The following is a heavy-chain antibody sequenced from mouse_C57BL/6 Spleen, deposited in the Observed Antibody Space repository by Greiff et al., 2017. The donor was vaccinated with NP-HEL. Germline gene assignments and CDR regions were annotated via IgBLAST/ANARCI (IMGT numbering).Heavy chain of an antibody. CDR2: INPNNGGT. Sequence: EVQGVESGPELVKPGASVKMSCKASGYTFTDYNMHWVKQSHGKSLEWIGYINPNNGGTSYNQKFKGKATLTVNKSSSTAYMELRSLTSEDSAVYYCARKRGGYYYAMDYWGQGTSVTVSS. CDR1: GYTFTDYN. CDR3: ARKRGGYYYAMDY. J-gene: IGHJ4*01. D-gene: IGHD1-1*02. V-gene: IGHV1-22*01.